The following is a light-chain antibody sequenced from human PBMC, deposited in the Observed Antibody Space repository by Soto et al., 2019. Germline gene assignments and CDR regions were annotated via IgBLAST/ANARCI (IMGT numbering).Light chain of an antibody. CDR2: GAS. J-gene: IGKJ1*01. CDR1: QSVTNSY. CDR3: QQYGSSRT. Sequence: EIVMTQSPVTLSVSPGERATLSCRASQSVTNSYLAWYQQKRGQAPRLLIYGASRRATGIPDRFSGSGSGTDFTLTITRLEPEDFAVYYCQQYGSSRTFGQGTKVDIK. V-gene: IGKV3-20*01.